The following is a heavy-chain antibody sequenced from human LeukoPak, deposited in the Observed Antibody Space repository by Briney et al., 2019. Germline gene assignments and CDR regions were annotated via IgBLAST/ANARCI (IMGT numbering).Heavy chain of an antibody. CDR2: INPRGGST. D-gene: IGHD5-18*01. CDR1: GYTFTSYY. V-gene: IGHV1-46*01. Sequence: GASVKVSCKASGYTFTSYYMHWVRQAPGQGLEWMGIINPRGGSTSYAQKFQGRVTMTRDMSTSTVYMELSSLRSEDTAVYYCAREDTAMGPLYWYFDLWGRGTLVTVSS. CDR3: AREDTAMGPLYWYFDL. J-gene: IGHJ2*01.